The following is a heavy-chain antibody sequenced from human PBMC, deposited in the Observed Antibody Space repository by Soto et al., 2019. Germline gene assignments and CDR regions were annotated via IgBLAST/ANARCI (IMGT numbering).Heavy chain of an antibody. CDR1: GLTLSNYG. V-gene: IGHV3-30*03. CDR2: ISYDGSDK. Sequence: GGSLRLSCAASGLTLSNYGMHWVRQAPGKGLEWVALISYDGSDKYYADFVKGRFTISRDNSKNTLYLQMNSLRPEDTAVFYCAGGYGAGGYGYSYFAFDIWGQGTMVTVSS. D-gene: IGHD5-18*01. J-gene: IGHJ3*02. CDR3: AGGYGAGGYGYSYFAFDI.